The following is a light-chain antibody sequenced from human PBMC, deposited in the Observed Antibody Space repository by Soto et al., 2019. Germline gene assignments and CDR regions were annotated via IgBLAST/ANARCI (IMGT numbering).Light chain of an antibody. J-gene: IGKJ4*01. CDR3: QQYYNAVRT. CDR1: QSISNL. Sequence: DIQMTQSPSSLSASLGDRVTITCRASQSISNLLNWVQHKPGNAPKVLISAASTLQSGVPPRFSGSGSGTAFTLTISSLQPEDSASYYCQQYYNAVRTFGGGTKVESK. V-gene: IGKV1-39*01. CDR2: AAS.